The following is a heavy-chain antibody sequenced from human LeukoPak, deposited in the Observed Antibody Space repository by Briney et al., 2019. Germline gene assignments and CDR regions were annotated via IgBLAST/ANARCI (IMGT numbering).Heavy chain of an antibody. V-gene: IGHV4-59*01. CDR2: IYYSGST. CDR1: GFTFSSYA. D-gene: IGHD6-6*01. Sequence: GSLRLSCAASGFTFSSYAMSWIGQPPGKGLEWIGYIYYSGSTNYNPSLKSRVTISVDTSKNQFSLKLSSVTAADTAVYYCASSRARPRNWFDPWGQGTLVTVSS. CDR3: ASSRARPRNWFDP. J-gene: IGHJ5*02.